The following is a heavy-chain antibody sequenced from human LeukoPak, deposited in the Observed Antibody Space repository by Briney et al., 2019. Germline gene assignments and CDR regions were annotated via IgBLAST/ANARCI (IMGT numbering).Heavy chain of an antibody. V-gene: IGHV4-39*07. D-gene: IGHD3-22*01. CDR3: ARARYYYDSSGSIDY. CDR2: INHSGST. Sequence: SETLSLTCTVSGGSISSSSYYWGWIRQPPGKGLEWIGEINHSGSTNYNPSLKSRVTISVDTSKNQFSLKLSSVTAADTAVYYCARARYYYDSSGSIDYWGQGTLVTVSS. CDR1: GGSISSSSYY. J-gene: IGHJ4*02.